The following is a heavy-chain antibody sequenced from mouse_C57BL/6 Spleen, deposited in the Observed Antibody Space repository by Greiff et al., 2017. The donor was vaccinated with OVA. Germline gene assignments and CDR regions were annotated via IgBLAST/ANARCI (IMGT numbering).Heavy chain of an antibody. CDR1: GFSLSTSGMG. Sequence: QVTLKECGPGILQSSQTLSLTCSFSGFSLSTSGMGVSWIRQPSGKGLEWLAHIYWDDDTRYTPSLKSRLTISKDTSRNQVFLKITSVDTADTATYYCARITYYYAMDYWGQGTSVTVSS. V-gene: IGHV8-12*01. CDR2: IYWDDDT. J-gene: IGHJ4*01. CDR3: ARITYYYAMDY.